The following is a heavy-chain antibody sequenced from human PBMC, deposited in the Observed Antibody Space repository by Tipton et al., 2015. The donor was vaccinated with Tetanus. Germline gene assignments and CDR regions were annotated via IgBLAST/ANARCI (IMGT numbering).Heavy chain of an antibody. CDR1: GFTFSTYD. V-gene: IGHV3-13*01. J-gene: IGHJ4*02. Sequence: SLRLSCAASGFTFSTYDMHWVRQATGKGLEWVSAIGPTGDTYYADSVKGRFTISRDNSKNTLYLQMNSLRAEDTAVYYCARARGVAVAGGDYWGQGTLVTVSS. CDR2: IGPTGDT. CDR3: ARARGVAVAGGDY. D-gene: IGHD6-19*01.